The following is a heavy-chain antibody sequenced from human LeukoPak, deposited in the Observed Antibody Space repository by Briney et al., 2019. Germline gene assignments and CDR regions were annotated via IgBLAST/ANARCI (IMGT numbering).Heavy chain of an antibody. D-gene: IGHD3-22*01. CDR1: GFTFSSYS. V-gene: IGHV3-21*01. J-gene: IGHJ4*02. Sequence: GGSLRLSCAASGFTFSSYSMNWVRQAPGKGLEWVSSISSSSSYMYYADSVKGRFTISRDNAKNSLYLQMNSLRAEDTAVYYCARDLYYYDSSGDYWGQGTLVTVSS. CDR2: ISSSSSYM. CDR3: ARDLYYYDSSGDY.